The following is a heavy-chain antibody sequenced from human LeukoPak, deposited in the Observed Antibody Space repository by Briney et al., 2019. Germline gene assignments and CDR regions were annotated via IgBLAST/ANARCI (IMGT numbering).Heavy chain of an antibody. D-gene: IGHD5-12*01. CDR3: ARDRGGGYDPFDY. CDR1: GGTFSSYA. J-gene: IGHJ4*02. CDR2: IIPILGIA. Sequence: SVKVSCKASGGTFSSYAISWVRQAPGQGLEWMGRIIPILGIANYAQKSQGRVTITADKSTSTAYMELSSLRSEDTAVYYCARDRGGGYDPFDYWGQGTLVTVSS. V-gene: IGHV1-69*04.